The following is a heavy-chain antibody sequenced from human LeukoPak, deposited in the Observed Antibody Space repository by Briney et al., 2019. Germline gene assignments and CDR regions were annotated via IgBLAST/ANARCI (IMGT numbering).Heavy chain of an antibody. Sequence: PSETLSLTCTVSGGSISSTSYYWGWIRQHPGKGLEWIGYIYYSGSTYYNPSLKSRVTISVDTSKNQFSLKLSSVTAADTAVYYCARDTRIKGIFHAFDIWGQGTMVTVSS. CDR1: GGSISSTSYY. D-gene: IGHD3-3*01. J-gene: IGHJ3*02. CDR2: IYYSGST. CDR3: ARDTRIKGIFHAFDI. V-gene: IGHV4-31*03.